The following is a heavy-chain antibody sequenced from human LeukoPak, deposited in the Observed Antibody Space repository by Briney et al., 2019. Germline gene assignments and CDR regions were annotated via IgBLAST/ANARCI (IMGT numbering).Heavy chain of an antibody. CDR2: IRYDGSNT. Sequence: GGSLRLSCAASGFTFSSYGMHWVRRAPGKGLEWVAFIRYDGSNTYYADSVKGRFTISIDNSKSIAYLQMNSLKTEDTAVHYCTRDGIISDYDRGPFSYGGRFDLWGQGTLVTVSS. D-gene: IGHD5-12*01. CDR3: TRDGIISDYDRGPFSYGGRFDL. CDR1: GFTFSSYG. J-gene: IGHJ4*02. V-gene: IGHV3-30*02.